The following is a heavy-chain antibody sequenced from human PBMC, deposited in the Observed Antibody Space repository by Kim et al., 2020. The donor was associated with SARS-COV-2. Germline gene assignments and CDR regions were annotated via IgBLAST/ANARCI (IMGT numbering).Heavy chain of an antibody. CDR2: IYYSGST. J-gene: IGHJ2*01. CDR1: GGSISSYY. CDR3: AREPTITIFGVVPSRAGYFDL. D-gene: IGHD3-3*01. V-gene: IGHV4-59*13. Sequence: SETLSLTCTVSGGSISSYYWSWIRQPPGKGLEWTGYIYYSGSTNYNPSLKSRVTISVDTSKNQFSLKLSSVTAADTAVYYCAREPTITIFGVVPSRAGYFDLWGRGTLVTVSS.